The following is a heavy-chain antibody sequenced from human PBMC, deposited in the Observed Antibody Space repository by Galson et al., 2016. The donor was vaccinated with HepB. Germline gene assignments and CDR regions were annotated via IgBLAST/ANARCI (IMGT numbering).Heavy chain of an antibody. J-gene: IGHJ4*02. CDR2: ISPTNNYI. V-gene: IGHV3-21*01. Sequence: SLRLSCAASELSFRTYSMNWLRQAPGKGLEWVSSISPTNNYIYYAASVKGRLTVSRDNANNSLLLQMNSLRGDDTAVYYCASSATGSYGEALDYLDSWGQGTLVTVSS. D-gene: IGHD6-19*01. CDR3: ASSATGSYGEALDYLDS. CDR1: ELSFRTYS.